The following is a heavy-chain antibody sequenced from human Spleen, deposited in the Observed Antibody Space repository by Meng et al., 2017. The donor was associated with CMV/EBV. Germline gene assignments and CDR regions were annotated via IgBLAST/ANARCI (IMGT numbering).Heavy chain of an antibody. D-gene: IGHD2-15*01. CDR1: GFTFSNYA. CDR2: ISSNGGST. CDR3: ARATPYCSGGSCYFGY. V-gene: IGHV3-64*01. J-gene: IGHJ4*02. Sequence: GFTFSNYALFWVRQAPGKGLEYVSAISSNGGSTYYANSVKGRFTISRDNSKNTLYLQMGSLRAEDMAVYYCARATPYCSGGSCYFGYWGQGTLVTVSS.